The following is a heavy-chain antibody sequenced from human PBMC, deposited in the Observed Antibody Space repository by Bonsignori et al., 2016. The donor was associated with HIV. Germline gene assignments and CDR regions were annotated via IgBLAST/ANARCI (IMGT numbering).Heavy chain of an antibody. CDR1: SGSLSDYH. Sequence: QVQLQQWGAGLLKPSETLSLTCAVYSGSLSDYHWTWIRQPPGKGLEWIGEINHRGLTRYSPSLKSRVTISVDTSKNQFSLKLSSVTAADTAVYYCARPDEGAVFNIWGQGTMVTVSS. J-gene: IGHJ3*02. D-gene: IGHD3-16*01. CDR3: ARPDEGAVFNI. V-gene: IGHV4-34*01. CDR2: INHRGLT.